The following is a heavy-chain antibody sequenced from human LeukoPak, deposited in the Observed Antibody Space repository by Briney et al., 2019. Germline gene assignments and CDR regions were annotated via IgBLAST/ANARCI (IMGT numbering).Heavy chain of an antibody. CDR1: GFTFSSYA. CDR3: ARGWYYDFWSGLFASKERDNYFDY. Sequence: GRSLRLSCAASGFTFSSYAMHWVRQAPGQGLEWVAVISYDGSNKYYADSVKGRFTISRDNSKNTLYLQMNSLRAEDTAVYYCARGWYYDFWSGLFASKERDNYFDYWGQGTLVTVSS. CDR2: ISYDGSNK. V-gene: IGHV3-30-3*01. J-gene: IGHJ4*02. D-gene: IGHD3-3*01.